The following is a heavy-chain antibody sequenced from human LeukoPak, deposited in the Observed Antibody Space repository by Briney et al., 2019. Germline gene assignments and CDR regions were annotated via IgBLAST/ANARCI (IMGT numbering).Heavy chain of an antibody. J-gene: IGHJ6*01. CDR3: AKFCGGGSRAGNSSSGLVV. CDR1: GYSFTSYW. V-gene: IGHV5-51*01. D-gene: IGHD2-15*01. CDR2: IYPGDSDT. Sequence: GESLKISCKGSGYSFTSYWIGWVRQMPGKGLEWMGIIYPGDSDTRYSPSFQGQVTISADKSISTANRQWSSLKASDTAMYTGAKFCGGGSRAGNSSSGLVVWGQGTTLTVSS.